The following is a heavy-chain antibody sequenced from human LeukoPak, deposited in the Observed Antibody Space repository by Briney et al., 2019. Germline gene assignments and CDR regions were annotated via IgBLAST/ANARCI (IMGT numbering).Heavy chain of an antibody. V-gene: IGHV1-46*01. CDR1: GYTFTSYY. CDR2: INPSGGST. Sequence: ASVKVSCKASGYTFTSYYMHWVRQAPGQGLEWMGIINPSGGSTSYAQKFQGRATMTRDMSTSTVYMELSSLRSEDTAVYYCARDTTGYCSSTSCYSGFDPWGQGTLVTVSS. D-gene: IGHD2-2*01. CDR3: ARDTTGYCSSTSCYSGFDP. J-gene: IGHJ5*02.